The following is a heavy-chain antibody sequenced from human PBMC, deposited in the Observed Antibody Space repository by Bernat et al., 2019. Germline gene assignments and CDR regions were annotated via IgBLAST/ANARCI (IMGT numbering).Heavy chain of an antibody. Sequence: QVQLVQSGAEVKKPGASVKVSCKASGYTFTSYGISWVRQAPGQGLEWMGWIRAYKGNTNYAKKLQGSTTMTTDTSTSTAYMELRSLRSDDTAVYYCARAIIYYDILTVILGFDYWGQGTLVTVSS. D-gene: IGHD3-9*01. CDR2: IRAYKGNT. CDR1: GYTFTSYG. CDR3: ARAIIYYDILTVILGFDY. J-gene: IGHJ4*02. V-gene: IGHV1-18*01.